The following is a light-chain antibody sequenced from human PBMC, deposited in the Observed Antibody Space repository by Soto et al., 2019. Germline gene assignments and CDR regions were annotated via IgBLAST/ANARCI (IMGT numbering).Light chain of an antibody. CDR2: GAS. V-gene: IGKV3-20*01. CDR3: QQYGSSPMYT. Sequence: EIVLTQSPGTLSLSPGERATLSCRAGQSVSSGYLAWYQQKPGQAPRLLIYGASSRATDIPDRFSGSGSGTDFTLTISRLEPEDFAVYYCQQYGSSPMYTFGQGTKLEIK. J-gene: IGKJ2*01. CDR1: QSVSSGY.